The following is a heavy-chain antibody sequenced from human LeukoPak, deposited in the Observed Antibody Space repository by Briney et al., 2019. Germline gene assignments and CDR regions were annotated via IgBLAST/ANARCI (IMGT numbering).Heavy chain of an antibody. CDR3: ARDRIAVASSGYYYYMDV. CDR1: GYTFTSYD. CDR2: INPNSGGT. Sequence: ASVKVSCKASGYTFTSYDINWVRQATGQGLEWMGWINPNSGGTNYAQKFQGRVTMTRDTSISTAYMELSRLRSDDTAVYYCARDRIAVASSGYYYYMDVWGKGTTVTASS. V-gene: IGHV1-2*02. J-gene: IGHJ6*03. D-gene: IGHD6-19*01.